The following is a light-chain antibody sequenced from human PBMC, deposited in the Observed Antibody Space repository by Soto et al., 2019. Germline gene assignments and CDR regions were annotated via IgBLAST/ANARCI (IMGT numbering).Light chain of an antibody. Sequence: QAVLTQPASVSGSPGQSITISCTGTSSDIGAYNYVSWYRQHPGEAPKVIIYEVTHRPSGISSRFSGSKSGNTASLTISGLQAEDEADYYCSSYASDITHVFGGGTQLTVL. CDR1: SSDIGAYNY. J-gene: IGLJ7*01. CDR2: EVT. CDR3: SSYASDITHV. V-gene: IGLV2-14*01.